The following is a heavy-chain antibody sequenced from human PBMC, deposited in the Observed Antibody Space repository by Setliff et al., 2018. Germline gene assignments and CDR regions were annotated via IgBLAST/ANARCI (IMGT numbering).Heavy chain of an antibody. J-gene: IGHJ5*02. CDR3: ARGGMVRGVILRRNWFDP. CDR1: GGSFSGHY. CDR2: INHSGST. Sequence: LSLTCAVYGGSFSGHYWSWIRQPPGKGLEWIGEINHSGSTNYNPSLKSRVTISVDTSKNQFSLKLSSVTAADTAVYYCARGGMVRGVILRRNWFDPWGQGTLVTVSS. D-gene: IGHD3-10*01. V-gene: IGHV4-34*01.